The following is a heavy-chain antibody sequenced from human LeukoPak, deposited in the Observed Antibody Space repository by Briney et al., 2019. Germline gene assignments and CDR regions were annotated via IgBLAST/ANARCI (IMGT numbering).Heavy chain of an antibody. CDR3: AREKYSNFLHYYYYMDV. Sequence: PSETLSLTCTVSGGSISSSSYYGGSIRQPPGKGLEWLGSIYYSGSTYYNPSLKSRVTISVDPSKNQFSLRLSSGTAADTAVYYCAREKYSNFLHYYYYMDVWGKGTTVTVSS. CDR2: IYYSGST. D-gene: IGHD4-11*01. V-gene: IGHV4-39*07. CDR1: GGSISSSSYY. J-gene: IGHJ6*03.